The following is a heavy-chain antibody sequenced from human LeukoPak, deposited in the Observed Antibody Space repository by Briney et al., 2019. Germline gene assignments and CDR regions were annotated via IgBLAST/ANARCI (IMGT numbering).Heavy chain of an antibody. J-gene: IGHJ5*02. D-gene: IGHD1-7*01. CDR1: GGSITSYY. Sequence: PSETLSLSCTVSGGSITSYYGSWIRQPAGKGLEWIRRIYTSGSTNYNTSLKSRVTMSVDTSKNQLSLKLSSVTAADTAVYYCARLVRSRTSYQNWFDPWGQGTLVTVSS. V-gene: IGHV4-4*07. CDR2: IYTSGST. CDR3: ARLVRSRTSYQNWFDP.